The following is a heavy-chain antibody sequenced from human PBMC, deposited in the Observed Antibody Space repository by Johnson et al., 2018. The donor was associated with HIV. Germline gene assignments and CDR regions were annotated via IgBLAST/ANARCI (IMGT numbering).Heavy chain of an antibody. CDR2: ISSSGSTI. J-gene: IGHJ3*02. Sequence: QVQLVESGGGLVKPGGSLRLSCAASGFTFSDYYMNWIRQAPGKGLEWISYISSSGSTIYHADSVKGRFTISRDNAKNTMFVQMNSLRAEDTAVYYCACLDSAMRAFDIWGQGAMVTVSS. CDR1: GFTFSDYY. V-gene: IGHV3-11*04. D-gene: IGHD1-1*01. CDR3: ACLDSAMRAFDI.